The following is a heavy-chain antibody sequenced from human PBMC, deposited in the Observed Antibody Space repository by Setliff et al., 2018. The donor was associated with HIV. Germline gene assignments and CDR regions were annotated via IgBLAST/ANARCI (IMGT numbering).Heavy chain of an antibody. CDR1: GLNVSVNY. CDR2: ISPDGSRN. J-gene: IGHJ4*02. V-gene: IGHV3-7*01. D-gene: IGHD6-13*01. CDR3: AKDRQLVTWTLDY. Sequence: PGGSLRLSCAASGLNVSVNYMSWVRQAPGKGLEWVASISPDGSRNYCVGSVKGRFTASRDNAKSSLYLQMNSLRAEDTAVYYCAKDRQLVTWTLDYWGQGTLVTVSS.